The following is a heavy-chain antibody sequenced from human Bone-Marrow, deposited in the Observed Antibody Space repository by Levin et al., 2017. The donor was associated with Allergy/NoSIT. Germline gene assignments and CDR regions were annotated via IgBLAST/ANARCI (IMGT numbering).Heavy chain of an antibody. D-gene: IGHD6-19*01. CDR3: ARGSGLGYSSGWYGDYDGMDV. V-gene: IGHV1-18*01. J-gene: IGHJ6*02. Sequence: ASVKVSCKASGYTFTSYGISWVRQAPGQGLEWMGWISAYNGNTNYAQKLQGRVTMTTDTSTSTAYMELRSLRSDDTAVYYCARGSGLGYSSGWYGDYDGMDVWGQGTTVTVSS. CDR2: ISAYNGNT. CDR1: GYTFTSYG.